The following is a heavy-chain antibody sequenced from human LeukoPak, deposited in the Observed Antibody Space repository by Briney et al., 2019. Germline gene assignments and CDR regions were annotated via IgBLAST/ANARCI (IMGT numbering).Heavy chain of an antibody. J-gene: IGHJ4*02. Sequence: SETLSLTCSVSGGSISSYYWSWIRQPPGKGLEWIGYIYSSGSTNYNPSLKSRVAMSVDKSENQLSLRLRSVTAADTAVYYCARAHTSSWYMDFWGQGTLVTVSS. CDR3: ARAHTSSWYMDF. V-gene: IGHV4-59*01. CDR2: IYSSGST. CDR1: GGSISSYY. D-gene: IGHD6-13*01.